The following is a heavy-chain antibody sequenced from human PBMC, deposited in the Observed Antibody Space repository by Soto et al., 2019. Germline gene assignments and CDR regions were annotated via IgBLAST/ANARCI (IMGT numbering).Heavy chain of an antibody. CDR2: IHNTGCT. CDR3: ARDRAAVASTFDY. J-gene: IGHJ4*02. V-gene: IGHV4-38-2*02. CDR1: GYFLTNGNY. Sequence: SETLSLTCAVSGYFLTNGNYWGWIQQSAGKGVGWSGSIHNTGCTYYNPSLKSHVTMSVDTSKSQFSLQLTTVTAADTAVYYCARDRAAVASTFDYCGPGTLVTVSP. D-gene: IGHD6-13*01.